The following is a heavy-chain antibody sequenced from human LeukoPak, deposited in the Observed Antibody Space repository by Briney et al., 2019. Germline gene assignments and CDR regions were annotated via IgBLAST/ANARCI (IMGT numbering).Heavy chain of an antibody. CDR3: ARPAYGSGSYYKD. CDR1: GYTFTNYW. J-gene: IGHJ4*02. Sequence: GESLKISCKGSGYTFTNYWIGWVRQLPGKGLEWMGIIYPGDSDTRYSPSIQGQVTISADKSISTAYLQWSSLKASDTAMYYCARPAYGSGSYYKDWGQGTLVTVSS. V-gene: IGHV5-51*01. CDR2: IYPGDSDT. D-gene: IGHD3-10*01.